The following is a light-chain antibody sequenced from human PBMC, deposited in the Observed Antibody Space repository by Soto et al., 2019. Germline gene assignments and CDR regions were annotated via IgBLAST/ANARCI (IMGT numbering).Light chain of an antibody. Sequence: DIQMTQSPSTLSASVGDRVTITCRASQRISSWLAWYQQKPGKAPKLLIYKASSLESGVPSRFSGSGSGTEFTPTISSLQPDDFATYYCQQYNSYSWTFGQGTKV. CDR1: QRISSW. CDR2: KAS. V-gene: IGKV1-5*03. J-gene: IGKJ1*01. CDR3: QQYNSYSWT.